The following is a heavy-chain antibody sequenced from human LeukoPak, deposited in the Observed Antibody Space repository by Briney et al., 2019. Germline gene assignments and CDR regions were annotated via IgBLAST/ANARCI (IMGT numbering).Heavy chain of an antibody. D-gene: IGHD5-24*01. J-gene: IGHJ4*02. Sequence: PGGSLRLSCAVSGFSVTNNYISWVRPAPGKGLEWVSVFYVGGATYYADSVKGRFTISRDNSENTLYLQMKSLRAEDTAVYYCARGDGYNFFDYWGQGTLVTVSS. CDR3: ARGDGYNFFDY. CDR2: FYVGGAT. CDR1: GFSVTNNY. V-gene: IGHV3-53*01.